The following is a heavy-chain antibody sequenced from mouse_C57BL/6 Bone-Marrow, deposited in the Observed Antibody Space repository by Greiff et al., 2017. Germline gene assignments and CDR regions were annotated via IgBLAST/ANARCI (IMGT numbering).Heavy chain of an antibody. J-gene: IGHJ2*01. CDR2: IYPRSGNT. CDR1: GYTFTSYG. D-gene: IGHD2-1*01. CDR3: ARKGYGNYVDY. V-gene: IGHV1-81*01. Sequence: QVQLQQSDAELARPGASVKLSCKASGYTFTSYGISWVKQRTGQGLEWIGEIYPRSGNTYYNEKFKGKATLTADKSSSTAYMELRSLTSEDSAVYFCARKGYGNYVDYWGQGTTLTVSS.